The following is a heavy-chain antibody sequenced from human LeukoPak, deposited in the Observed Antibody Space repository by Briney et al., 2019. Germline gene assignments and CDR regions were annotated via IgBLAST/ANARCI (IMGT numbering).Heavy chain of an antibody. CDR2: ISAYNGNT. J-gene: IGHJ4*02. CDR1: GYTFTSYG. CDR3: ARDLDSSGWPRHYFDY. Sequence: GASVKVSCKASGYTFTSYGISWVRQAPGQGLEWMGWISAYNGNTNYAQKLQGRVTMTTDTSTCTAYMELRSLRSDDTAVYYCARDLDSSGWPRHYFDYWGQGTLVTVSP. D-gene: IGHD6-19*01. V-gene: IGHV1-18*01.